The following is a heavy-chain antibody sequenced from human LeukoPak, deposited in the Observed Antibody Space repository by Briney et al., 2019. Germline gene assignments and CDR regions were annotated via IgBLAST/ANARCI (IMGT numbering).Heavy chain of an antibody. CDR3: TTVGLYDFWSGYYIPPPYMDV. CDR2: IKSKTDGGTT. J-gene: IGHJ6*03. V-gene: IGHV3-15*01. D-gene: IGHD3-3*01. Sequence: GGSLRLSCAASGFTFSNAWMSWVRQAPGKGREWVGRIKSKTDGGTTDYAAPVKGRFTISRDDSKNTLYLQMNSLKTEDTAVYYCTTVGLYDFWSGYYIPPPYMDVWGKGTTVTVSS. CDR1: GFTFSNAW.